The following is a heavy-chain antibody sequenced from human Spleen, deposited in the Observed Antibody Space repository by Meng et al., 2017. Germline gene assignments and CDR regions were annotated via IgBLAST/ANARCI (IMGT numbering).Heavy chain of an antibody. CDR2: ISWDGGST. V-gene: IGHV3-43*01. CDR1: GFTFDDYT. CDR3: VRTAYYYDGSGYYCLGY. Sequence: GESLKISCAASGFTFDDYTMHWVRQAPGKGLEWVSLISWDGGSTYYADSVKGRFTISRDNSKNSLYLQMNSLGAEDTAVYYCVRTAYYYDGSGYYCLGYWGQGILVTVSS. J-gene: IGHJ4*02. D-gene: IGHD3-22*01.